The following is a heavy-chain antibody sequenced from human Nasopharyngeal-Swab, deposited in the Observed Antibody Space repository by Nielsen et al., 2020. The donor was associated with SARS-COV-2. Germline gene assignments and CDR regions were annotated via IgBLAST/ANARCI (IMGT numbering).Heavy chain of an antibody. J-gene: IGHJ6*02. V-gene: IGHV5-51*01. Sequence: GASLKISCKGSGSSFTNYWIGWVRQMPGKGLEWMGIIYPGDSETRYSPSFEGQVTISVDKSISTAYLQWSSLKASDTAMYYCARVQGYCTGGSCYSVFYYFAMDVWGQGTTVTVSS. CDR2: IYPGDSET. CDR1: GSSFTNYW. CDR3: ARVQGYCTGGSCYSVFYYFAMDV. D-gene: IGHD2-15*01.